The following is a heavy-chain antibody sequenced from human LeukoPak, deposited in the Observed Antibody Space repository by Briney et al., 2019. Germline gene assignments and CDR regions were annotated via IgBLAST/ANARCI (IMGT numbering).Heavy chain of an antibody. CDR3: ARWAFSNYFDY. CDR1: GGSMSSHY. D-gene: IGHD2/OR15-2a*01. Sequence: PSETLSLTCTISGGSMSSHYWSWIRQPPGKGLEWIGYIYSSGSTNSNPSLKSRVTISVDTSRTQFSLRLNSVTVADTAVYYCARWAFSNYFDYWGQGTLVTVSS. J-gene: IGHJ4*02. V-gene: IGHV4-4*09. CDR2: IYSSGST.